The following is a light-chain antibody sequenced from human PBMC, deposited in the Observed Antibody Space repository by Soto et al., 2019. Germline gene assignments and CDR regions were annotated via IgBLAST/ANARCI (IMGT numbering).Light chain of an antibody. V-gene: IGLV1-44*01. CDR3: AAWDDSLNGSV. J-gene: IGLJ1*01. CDR1: ISNMGSNT. CDR2: SNN. Sequence: QHLLTQPPCASGTPGERFTISCSGSISNMGSNTVNWYQQLPGTAPKLLIYSNNQRPSGVPDRFSGSKSGTSASLAISGRQSEDEADYYCAAWDDSLNGSVFGTGTKVTVL.